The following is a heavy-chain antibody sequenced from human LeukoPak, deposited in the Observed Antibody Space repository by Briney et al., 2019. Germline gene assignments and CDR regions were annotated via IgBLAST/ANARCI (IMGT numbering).Heavy chain of an antibody. J-gene: IGHJ3*02. D-gene: IGHD2-15*01. CDR1: GGTFSSYA. CDR2: IIPILGIA. V-gene: IGHV1-69*04. Sequence: GASVKVSCKASGGTFSSYAISWVRQAPGQGLEWMGRIIPILGIANYAQKFQGRVTITADKSTSTAYMELSSLRSEDTAVYYCARLYCSGGSCTPHAFDIWGQGTMVTVSS. CDR3: ARLYCSGGSCTPHAFDI.